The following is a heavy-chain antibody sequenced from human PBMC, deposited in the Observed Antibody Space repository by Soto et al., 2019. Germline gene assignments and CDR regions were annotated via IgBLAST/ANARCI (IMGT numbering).Heavy chain of an antibody. CDR3: ATEYYDRRGYRPKFDY. Sequence: PGGSLRLSCAASGFTFISYGMYWVRQAPGKGLEWVAVISYDGSNKYYADSVKGRFTISRDNSKNTLYLQMNSLRAEDTAVYYCATEYYDRRGYRPKFDYWAQGTLVTVS. J-gene: IGHJ4*02. D-gene: IGHD3-22*01. V-gene: IGHV3-30*03. CDR2: ISYDGSNK. CDR1: GFTFISYG.